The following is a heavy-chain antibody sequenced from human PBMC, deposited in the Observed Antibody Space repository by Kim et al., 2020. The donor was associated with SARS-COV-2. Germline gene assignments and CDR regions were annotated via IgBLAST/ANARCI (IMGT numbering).Heavy chain of an antibody. D-gene: IGHD6-19*01. CDR3: ARASLSGSGWLILFDY. J-gene: IGHJ4*02. Sequence: SLTSRVTMSVDTSKNQFSLKLSAVTAADTAVYYCARASLSGSGWLILFDYWGQGTLVTVSS. V-gene: IGHV4-4*07.